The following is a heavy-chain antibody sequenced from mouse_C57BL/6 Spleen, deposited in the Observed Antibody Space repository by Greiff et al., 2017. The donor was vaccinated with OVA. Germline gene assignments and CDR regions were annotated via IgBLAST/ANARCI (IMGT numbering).Heavy chain of an antibody. CDR1: GYTFTSYW. CDR3: AREGEYGAPSY. J-gene: IGHJ2*01. V-gene: IGHV1-52*01. Sequence: QVQLQQPGAELVRPGSSVKLSCKASGYTFTSYWMHWVKQRPIQGLEWIGNIDPSDSETHYNQKFKDKATLTVDKSSSTAYMQLSSLTSEDSAVYYCAREGEYGAPSYWGQGTTLTVSS. CDR2: IDPSDSET. D-gene: IGHD1-1*02.